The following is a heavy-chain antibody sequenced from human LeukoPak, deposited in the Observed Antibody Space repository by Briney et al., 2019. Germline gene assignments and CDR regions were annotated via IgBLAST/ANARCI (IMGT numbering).Heavy chain of an antibody. CDR1: GFTFSSCS. D-gene: IGHD5-18*01. Sequence: PGGSLRLSCAASGFTFSSCSMNWVRQAPGKGLEWVSSISSSSSYIYYADSVKGRFTISRDNAKNSLYLQMNSLRAEDTAVYYCARGVRGYSYVPFDYWGQGTLVTVSS. V-gene: IGHV3-21*01. CDR3: ARGVRGYSYVPFDY. CDR2: ISSSSSYI. J-gene: IGHJ4*02.